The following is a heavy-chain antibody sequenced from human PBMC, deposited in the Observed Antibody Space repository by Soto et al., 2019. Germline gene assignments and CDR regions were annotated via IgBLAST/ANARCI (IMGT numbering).Heavy chain of an antibody. Sequence: PXATLSLTCTVSGGSISSGGYYWSWIRQHPGKGLEWIGYIYYSGSTYYNPSLKSRVTISVDTSKNQFSLKLSSVTAADTAVYYCARVPMMEWLLSDNWFDPWGQGTLVTVSS. CDR2: IYYSGST. CDR3: ARVPMMEWLLSDNWFDP. D-gene: IGHD3-3*01. CDR1: GGSISSGGYY. V-gene: IGHV4-31*03. J-gene: IGHJ5*02.